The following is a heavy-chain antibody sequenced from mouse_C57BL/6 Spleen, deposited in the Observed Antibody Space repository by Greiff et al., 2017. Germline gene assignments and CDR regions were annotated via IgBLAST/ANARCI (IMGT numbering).Heavy chain of an antibody. D-gene: IGHD2-2*01. Sequence: VQLKPSGAELVKPGASVKMSCKASGYTFTTYPIEWMKQNHGKSLEWIGNFHPYNDDTKYNEKFKGKATLTVEKSSSTVYLELSRLTSDDSAVYYCARYGYDGDYFDYWGQGTTLTVSS. CDR2: FHPYNDDT. CDR1: GYTFTTYP. J-gene: IGHJ2*01. CDR3: ARYGYDGDYFDY. V-gene: IGHV1-47*01.